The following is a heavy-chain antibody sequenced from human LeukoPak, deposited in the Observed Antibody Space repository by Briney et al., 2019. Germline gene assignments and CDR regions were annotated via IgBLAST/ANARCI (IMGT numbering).Heavy chain of an antibody. CDR2: INDRGGYT. CDR3: AREGDRGIEVADYFDH. D-gene: IGHD6-19*01. Sequence: GSLRLSCVASGFTFSTYSMAWVRQAPGKGLEWVSVINDRGGYTVYADSVKGRLTISRDNFENTLYLQMNSLRAEDTAVYYCAREGDRGIEVADYFDHWGQGTLVTVSS. J-gene: IGHJ4*02. V-gene: IGHV3-23*01. CDR1: GFTFSTYS.